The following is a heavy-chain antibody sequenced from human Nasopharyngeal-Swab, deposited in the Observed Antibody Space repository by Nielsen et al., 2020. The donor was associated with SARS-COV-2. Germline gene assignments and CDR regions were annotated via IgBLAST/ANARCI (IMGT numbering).Heavy chain of an antibody. CDR3: ARDLSIGRYFDLYGMDV. CDR2: ISSSSSTI. Sequence: GESLKISCAGSGFGFSDHYMNWVRQAPGKGLEWVSYISSSSSTIYYADSVKGRFTISRDNAKNSLYLQMNSLRDEDTAVYYCARDLSIGRYFDLYGMDVWGQGTTVTVSS. V-gene: IGHV3-48*02. D-gene: IGHD3-9*01. J-gene: IGHJ6*02. CDR1: GFGFSDHY.